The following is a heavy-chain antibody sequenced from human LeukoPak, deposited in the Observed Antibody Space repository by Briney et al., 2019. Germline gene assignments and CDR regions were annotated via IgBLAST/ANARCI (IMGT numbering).Heavy chain of an antibody. CDR2: ISGSIDST. V-gene: IGHV3-23*01. J-gene: IGHJ4*02. CDR1: GFRFSFYA. CDR3: AKAPSRAPAALDY. Sequence: GGSLRLSCAASGFRFSFYAMRWVRQAPGKGLEWVSCISGSIDSTYYADSVQGRFTISRDNSKNTLYLQMNSLRAEDTALYYCAKAPSRAPAALDYWGQGTLVTVSS. D-gene: IGHD2-2*01.